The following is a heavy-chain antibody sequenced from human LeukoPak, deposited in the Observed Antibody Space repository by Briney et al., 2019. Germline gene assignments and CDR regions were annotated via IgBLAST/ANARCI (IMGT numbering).Heavy chain of an antibody. D-gene: IGHD3-10*01. CDR2: ISSSSSYI. CDR3: ARVGYYGSGNGGDY. J-gene: IGHJ4*02. Sequence: EALSLTCAVYGGSFSGYYWSWIRQAPGKGLEWVSSISSSSSYIYYADSVKGRFTISRDNAKNSLYLQMNSLRAEDTAVYYCARVGYYGSGNGGDYWGQGTLVTVSS. CDR1: GGSFSGYY. V-gene: IGHV3-21*01.